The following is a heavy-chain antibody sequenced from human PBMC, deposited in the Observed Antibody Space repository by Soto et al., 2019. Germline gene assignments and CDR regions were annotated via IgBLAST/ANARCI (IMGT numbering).Heavy chain of an antibody. J-gene: IGHJ6*01. CDR3: AILHLDIVATLNKYYYYYYGMDV. Sequence: GESLNISCKGSGYSFTSYWIGWVRQMPGKGLEWMGIIYPGDSDTRYSPSFQGQATISADKSISTAYLQWSSLKASDTAMYYCAILHLDIVATLNKYYYYYYGMDVWGQGTTATVSS. D-gene: IGHD5-12*01. V-gene: IGHV5-51*01. CDR1: GYSFTSYW. CDR2: IYPGDSDT.